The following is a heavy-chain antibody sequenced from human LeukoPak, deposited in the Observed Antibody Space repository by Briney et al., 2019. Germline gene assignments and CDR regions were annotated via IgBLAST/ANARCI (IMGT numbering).Heavy chain of an antibody. J-gene: IGHJ3*02. Sequence: GGSLRLSCSASGFTFSNYWMSWVRQAPGKGLEWVDNIKQDESEKYYVDSVKGRFTISRDNAKNSLYLQMNSLRAEDMALYYCAKDISNDWNVPLDAFDIWGQGTMVTVSS. D-gene: IGHD1-1*01. CDR1: GFTFSNYW. CDR2: IKQDESEK. V-gene: IGHV3-7*03. CDR3: AKDISNDWNVPLDAFDI.